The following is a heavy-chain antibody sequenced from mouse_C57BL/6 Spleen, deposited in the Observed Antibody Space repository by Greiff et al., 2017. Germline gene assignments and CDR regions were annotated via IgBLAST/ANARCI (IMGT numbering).Heavy chain of an antibody. Sequence: VQRVESGPELVKPGASVKISCKASGYAFSSSWMNWVKQRPGKGLEWIGRIYPGDGDTNYNGKFKGKATLTAAKSSSTAYMQLSNLTSADSAVYFDGRDYSNYAWFAYWGQGTLVTVSA. CDR2: IYPGDGDT. D-gene: IGHD2-5*01. CDR1: GYAFSSSW. J-gene: IGHJ3*01. V-gene: IGHV1-82*01. CDR3: GRDYSNYAWFAY.